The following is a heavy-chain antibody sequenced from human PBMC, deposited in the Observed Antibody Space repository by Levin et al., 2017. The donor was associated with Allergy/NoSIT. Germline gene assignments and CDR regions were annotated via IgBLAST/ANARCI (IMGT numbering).Heavy chain of an antibody. V-gene: IGHV4-34*01. D-gene: IGHD5-18*01. CDR1: GGSFSGYY. CDR2: INHSGST. Sequence: SETLSLTCAVYGGSFSGYYWSWIRQPPGKGLEWIGEINHSGSTNYNPSLKSRVTISVDTSKNQFSLKLSSVTAADTAVYYCVGSYGYFYYWGQGTLVTVSS. J-gene: IGHJ4*02. CDR3: VGSYGYFYY.